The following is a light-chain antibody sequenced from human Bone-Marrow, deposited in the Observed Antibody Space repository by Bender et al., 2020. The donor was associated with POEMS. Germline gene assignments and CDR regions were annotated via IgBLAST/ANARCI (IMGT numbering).Light chain of an antibody. CDR2: RNN. CDR3: AAWDDSLNGYV. Sequence: QSVLTQPPSASGTPGQRVTISCSGGRSNIGSNYVYWYQQLPGTAPKLLISRNNQRPSGVPDRFSGSKSGTSASLAISGLQSEDEADYYCAAWDDSLNGYVFGTGTKVTVL. CDR1: RSNIGSNY. V-gene: IGLV1-47*01. J-gene: IGLJ1*01.